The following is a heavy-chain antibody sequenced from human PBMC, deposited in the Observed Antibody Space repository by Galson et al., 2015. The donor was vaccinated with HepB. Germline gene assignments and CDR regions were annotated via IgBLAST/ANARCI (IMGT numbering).Heavy chain of an antibody. J-gene: IGHJ4*02. CDR3: VRDADDYFRD. Sequence: SLRLSCAASGFTFSRYWMQWVRQAPGKGLVWVSHINNDGSDTKYADSVKGRFTTSRDNAKNTLYLQMNGLRAEDTAVYYCVRDADDYFRDWGQGILVTVSS. CDR1: GFTFSRYW. D-gene: IGHD2/OR15-2a*01. V-gene: IGHV3-74*03. CDR2: INNDGSDT.